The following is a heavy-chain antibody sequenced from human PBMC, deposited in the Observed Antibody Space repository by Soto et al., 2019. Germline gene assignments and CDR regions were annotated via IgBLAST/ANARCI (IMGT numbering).Heavy chain of an antibody. CDR1: GFTFSSYG. Sequence: PGGSLRLSCAASGFTFSSYGMHWVRQAPGKGLEWVAVISYDGSNKYYADSVKGRFTISRDNSKNTLYLQMNSLRAEDTAVYYCAKDPLRYFDWFPRWGGMYVWGQGTTVTVSS. V-gene: IGHV3-30*18. CDR2: ISYDGSNK. J-gene: IGHJ6*02. D-gene: IGHD3-9*01. CDR3: AKDPLRYFDWFPRWGGMYV.